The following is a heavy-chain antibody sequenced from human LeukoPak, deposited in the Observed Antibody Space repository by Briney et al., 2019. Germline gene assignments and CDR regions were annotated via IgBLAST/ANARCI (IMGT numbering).Heavy chain of an antibody. CDR2: VHHSGST. V-gene: IGHV4-59*11. D-gene: IGHD3-22*01. CDR1: GGSITSLY. CDR3: ARGYYDNSGYSNPFDY. Sequence: SETLSLTCTVSGGSITSLYWSWLRQSPGKGLEWIGYVHHSGSTNYNPSLKSRVTISIDTPKNQFSLKLSPVTAADTAVYYCARGYYDNSGYSNPFDYWGQGTLVTVSS. J-gene: IGHJ4*02.